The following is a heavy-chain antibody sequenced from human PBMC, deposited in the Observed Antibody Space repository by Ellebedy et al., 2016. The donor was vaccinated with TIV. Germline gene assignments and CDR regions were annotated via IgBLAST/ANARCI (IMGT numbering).Heavy chain of an antibody. CDR3: ARGSYEKFNP. CDR1: GYTFTKYG. V-gene: IGHV1-18*01. J-gene: IGHJ5*02. CDR2: ISGYNGDT. Sequence: ASVKVSCKASGYTFTKYGISWVRQAPGQGLEWMGWISGYNGDTNYAQKFQGRVTMTIDTFASTAYMELRSLRSDDTAMYFCARGSYEKFNPWGQGTLVTVSS. D-gene: IGHD3-22*01.